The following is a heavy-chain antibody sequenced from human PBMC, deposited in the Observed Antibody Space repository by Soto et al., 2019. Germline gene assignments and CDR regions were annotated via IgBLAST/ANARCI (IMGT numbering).Heavy chain of an antibody. CDR1: GYTFTSYD. J-gene: IGHJ6*02. Sequence: ASVKVSCKASGYTFTSYDINWVRQATGQGLEWMGWMNPNSGNTGYAQKFQGRVNMTRNTSISTAYMELSSLRSEDTAVYYCARGGMLPYYYYGMDVWGQGXTVTVSS. D-gene: IGHD2-15*01. V-gene: IGHV1-8*01. CDR2: MNPNSGNT. CDR3: ARGGMLPYYYYGMDV.